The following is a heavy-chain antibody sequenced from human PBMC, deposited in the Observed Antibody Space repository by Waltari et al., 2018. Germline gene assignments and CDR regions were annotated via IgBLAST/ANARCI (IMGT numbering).Heavy chain of an antibody. V-gene: IGHV4-61*09. D-gene: IGHD5-12*01. J-gene: IGHJ4*02. Sequence: QVQLQESGPGLVKPSQTLSLTCTVSGGSISSGSYYWSWIRQPAGKGLEWIGYIYTSGSTNYNPSLKSRVTISVDTSKNQFSLKLSSVTAADTAVYYCAGQKDGYKPYYFDYWGQGTLVTVSS. CDR1: GGSISSGSYY. CDR3: AGQKDGYKPYYFDY. CDR2: IYTSGST.